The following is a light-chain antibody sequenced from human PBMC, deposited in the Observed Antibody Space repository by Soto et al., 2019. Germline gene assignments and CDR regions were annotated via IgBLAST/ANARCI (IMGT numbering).Light chain of an antibody. CDR1: QTITSY. V-gene: IGKV1-39*01. J-gene: IGKJ1*01. Sequence: DIQMTQSPSSLSASVGDRVTITCRASQTITSYLNWYHQKPGKAPKLLIYGASKLASGVPSRFSGSGSGTDFTLTISSLQPEDFATYYCQQSHSPPHTFGQGTKVEVK. CDR2: GAS. CDR3: QQSHSPPHT.